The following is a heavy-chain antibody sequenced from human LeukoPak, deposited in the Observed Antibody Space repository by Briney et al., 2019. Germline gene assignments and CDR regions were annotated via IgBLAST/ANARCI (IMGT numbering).Heavy chain of an antibody. J-gene: IGHJ4*02. D-gene: IGHD3-22*01. Sequence: ASVKVSCKASGGTFSSYAISWVRQAPGQGLEWMGRIIPIFGTANYAQKFQGRVTITTDESTSTAYMELSSLRSEDTAVYYCARDDYYDSSGYGDYWGQGTLVTVSS. V-gene: IGHV1-69*05. CDR1: GGTFSSYA. CDR2: IIPIFGTA. CDR3: ARDDYYDSSGYGDY.